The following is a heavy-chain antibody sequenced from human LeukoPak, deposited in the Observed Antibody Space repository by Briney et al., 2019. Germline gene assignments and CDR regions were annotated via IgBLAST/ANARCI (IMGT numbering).Heavy chain of an antibody. CDR2: ISYDGSNK. Sequence: GGSLRLSCAASGFTFSSYAMHWVRQAPGKGLEWVAVISYDGSNKYYADSVKGRFTISRDNSKNTLYLQMNSLRAEDTAVYYCVRGEYSSGWPFDYWGQGTLVTVSS. CDR1: GFTFSSYA. J-gene: IGHJ4*02. CDR3: VRGEYSSGWPFDY. V-gene: IGHV3-30-3*01. D-gene: IGHD6-19*01.